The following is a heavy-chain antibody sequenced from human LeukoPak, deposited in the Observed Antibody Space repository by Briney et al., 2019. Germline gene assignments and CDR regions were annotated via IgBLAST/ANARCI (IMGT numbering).Heavy chain of an antibody. CDR3: AREGGTYTSPFDY. D-gene: IGHD1-26*01. Sequence: SETLSLTCTVSGGSISSYYWNWIRQPPGKGLEWIGYIYSSGTTNYNPSLKSRVSISVDTSKNQFSLKLSSVTAADTAVYYCAREGGTYTSPFDYWGQGTPVTVSS. CDR1: GGSISSYY. J-gene: IGHJ4*02. V-gene: IGHV4-59*01. CDR2: IYSSGTT.